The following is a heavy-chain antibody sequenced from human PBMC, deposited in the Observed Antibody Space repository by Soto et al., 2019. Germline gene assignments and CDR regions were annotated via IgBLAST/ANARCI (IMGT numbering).Heavy chain of an antibody. CDR1: GGTFSTNP. J-gene: IGHJ5*02. CDR2: TSPIFGSG. Sequence: QVQLVQSGAEVKMPGSSVKVSCKASGGTFSTNPISWVRQAPGQGLEWMGGTSPIFGSGSSSQTFHGRLTVTADKSTNTAYMELSNLTSGDTAVYYCARGRPGGGVKRSFFDPWGQGTLVTVSS. CDR3: ARGRPGGGVKRSFFDP. D-gene: IGHD2-8*02. V-gene: IGHV1-69*06.